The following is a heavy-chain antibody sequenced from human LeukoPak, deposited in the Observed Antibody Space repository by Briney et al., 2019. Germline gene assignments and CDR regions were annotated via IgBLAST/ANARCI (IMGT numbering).Heavy chain of an antibody. D-gene: IGHD3-22*01. V-gene: IGHV1-18*01. J-gene: IGHJ3*02. Sequence: ASVRVSCKASGYNFANFGVSWVRQAPGQGLEWMGWVSAYNTNTKYADSLQGRVTLTTDTLTKTAYMQLRSLRSDDTAIYYCARDLAHDYYDSSYAAFDMWGQGTMVTVSS. CDR2: VSAYNTNT. CDR1: GYNFANFG. CDR3: ARDLAHDYYDSSYAAFDM.